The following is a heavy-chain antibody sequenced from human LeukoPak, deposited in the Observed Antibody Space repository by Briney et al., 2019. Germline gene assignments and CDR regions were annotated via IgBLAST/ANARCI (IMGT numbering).Heavy chain of an antibody. Sequence: GGSLRLSCAASGFTFSSYGIHWVRQAPGKGLEWVAFIRYDGSNKYYADSVKGRFTISRDNSKNTLYLQMNSLRAEDTAVYYCALGAGYCSSTSCLRSEYLQHWGQGTLVTVSS. J-gene: IGHJ1*01. CDR1: GFTFSSYG. CDR3: ALGAGYCSSTSCLRSEYLQH. D-gene: IGHD2-2*01. V-gene: IGHV3-30*02. CDR2: IRYDGSNK.